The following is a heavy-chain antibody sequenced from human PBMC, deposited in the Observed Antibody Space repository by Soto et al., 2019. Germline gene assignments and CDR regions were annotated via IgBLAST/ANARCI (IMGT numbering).Heavy chain of an antibody. CDR1: GGTFSSYA. J-gene: IGHJ2*01. Sequence: QVQLVQSGAEVKKPGSSVKVSCKASGGTFSSYAISWVRQAPGQGLEWMGGIIPIFGTTNYAQKFHGRVTIPADESTSTAYMELSSLRSEDTAMYYCARVVTVVKSFHYWYFDLWGRGTLVTVSS. CDR3: ARVVTVVKSFHYWYFDL. CDR2: IIPIFGTT. D-gene: IGHD2-15*01. V-gene: IGHV1-69*12.